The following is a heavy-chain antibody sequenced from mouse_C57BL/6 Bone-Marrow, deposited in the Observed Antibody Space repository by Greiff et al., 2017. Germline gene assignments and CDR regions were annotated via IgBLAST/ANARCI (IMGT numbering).Heavy chain of an antibody. D-gene: IGHD2-4*01. CDR2: IDPENGDT. V-gene: IGHV14-4*01. J-gene: IGHJ3*01. CDR3: LCYDYEAWFAY. CDR1: GFNFKDDY. Sequence: EVQLQQSGAELVRPGASVKLSCTASGFNFKDDYMHWVKQRPEQGLEWIGGIDPENGDTEYASKFQGKATLTADTSSNTADLQLSSLTSGDTAVYYCLCYDYEAWFAYWGQGTLVTVSA.